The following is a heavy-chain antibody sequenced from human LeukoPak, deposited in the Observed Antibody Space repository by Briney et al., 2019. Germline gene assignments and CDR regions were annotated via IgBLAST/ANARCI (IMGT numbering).Heavy chain of an antibody. CDR3: ARDHQGTYFDFWSGSKANNYYYMDV. D-gene: IGHD3-3*01. V-gene: IGHV4-39*07. CDR2: IYYSGST. J-gene: IGHJ6*03. CDR1: GGSISSSSYY. Sequence: ASETLSLTCTVSGGSISSSSYYWGWIRQPPGMGLEWIGSIYYSGSTYYNTSLKSRVTISVDTSKNQFSLKLRSVTAADTAVYYCARDHQGTYFDFWSGSKANNYYYMDVWGKGTTVTVSS.